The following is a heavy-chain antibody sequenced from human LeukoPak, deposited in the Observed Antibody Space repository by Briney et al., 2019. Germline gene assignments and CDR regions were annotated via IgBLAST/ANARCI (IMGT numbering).Heavy chain of an antibody. V-gene: IGHV4-39*01. Sequence: TFSNYWMGWVRQAPGKGLEWIGSIYYSGSTYYNPSLKSRVTISVDTSKNQLSLKLSSVTAADTAVYYCARLMVRGVTIDYWGQGTLVTVSS. D-gene: IGHD3-10*01. CDR3: ARLMVRGVTIDY. J-gene: IGHJ4*02. CDR1: TFSNYW. CDR2: IYYSGST.